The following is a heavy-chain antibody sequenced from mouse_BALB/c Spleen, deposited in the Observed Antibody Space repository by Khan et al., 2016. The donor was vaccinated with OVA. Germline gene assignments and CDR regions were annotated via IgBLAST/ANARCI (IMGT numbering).Heavy chain of an antibody. CDR1: GFSITSDYA. D-gene: IGHD1-3*01. Sequence: EVELVESGPGLVKPSQSLSLTCTVTGFSITSDYAWNWIRQFPGNKLEWMGYISYSGTSSYNPSLRSRISITRDTSKNKLSLQLNSVTTEDTATYYCAREGFPSSWYFDVWGAGTTVTVSS. CDR3: AREGFPSSWYFDV. V-gene: IGHV3-2*02. J-gene: IGHJ1*01. CDR2: ISYSGTS.